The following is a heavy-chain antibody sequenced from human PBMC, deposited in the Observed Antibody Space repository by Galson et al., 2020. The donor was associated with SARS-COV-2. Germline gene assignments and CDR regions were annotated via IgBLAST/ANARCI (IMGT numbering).Heavy chain of an antibody. CDR2: IGGSSSVT. D-gene: IGHD3-9*01. Sequence: QLGESLKISCVASGFTFSDYTMNWVRQAPGKGLEWISYIGGSSLGKGLEWLSYIGGSSSVTSYADSVKGRVTISRDNAKSSLYLQMNSLRVEDTAVYYCVRDKDWAFDYWGQGTLLTVSS. V-gene: IGHV3-48*01. CDR3: VRDKDWAFDY. J-gene: IGHJ4*02. CDR1: GFTFSDYT.